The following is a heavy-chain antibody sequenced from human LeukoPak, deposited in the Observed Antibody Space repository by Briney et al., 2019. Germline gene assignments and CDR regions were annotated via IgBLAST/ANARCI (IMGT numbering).Heavy chain of an antibody. Sequence: SETLSLTCTVSGGSISSGSYYWSWIRQPAGKGLEWIGRIYTSGSTNYNPSLKSRVTISVDTSKNQFSPKLSSVTAADTAVYYCARDEEDSSNSGIDYWGQGTLVTVSS. CDR1: GGSISSGSYY. D-gene: IGHD5-24*01. J-gene: IGHJ4*02. V-gene: IGHV4-61*02. CDR2: IYTSGST. CDR3: ARDEEDSSNSGIDY.